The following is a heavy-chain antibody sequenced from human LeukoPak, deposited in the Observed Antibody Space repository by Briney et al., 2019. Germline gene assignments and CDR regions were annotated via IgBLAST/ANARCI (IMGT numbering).Heavy chain of an antibody. V-gene: IGHV3-23*01. CDR2: ISGSGGST. J-gene: IGHJ4*02. Sequence: SCKAFGGSFSSYAMSWVRQAPGKGLEWVSAISGSGGSTYYADSVKGRFTISRDNSKNTLYLQMNSLRAEDTAVYYCAKDEYYDFWSGYPVGYWGQGTLVTVSS. CDR3: AKDEYYDFWSGYPVGY. CDR1: GGSFSSYA. D-gene: IGHD3-3*01.